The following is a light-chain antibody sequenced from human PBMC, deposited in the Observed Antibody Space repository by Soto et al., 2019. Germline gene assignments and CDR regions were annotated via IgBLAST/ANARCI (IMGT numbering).Light chain of an antibody. J-gene: IGKJ1*01. CDR3: QLYGTSPKS. CDR2: AAS. CDR1: QTVSSNY. Sequence: EIVLTQSPGTLSLSPGERATLSCRASQTVSSNYLAWYQQKPGQAPRLIIYAASTRATGIPDRFSGSGSGTDFTLSMSRLEPEDFAVYYCQLYGTSPKSFGKGTKVEIK. V-gene: IGKV3-20*01.